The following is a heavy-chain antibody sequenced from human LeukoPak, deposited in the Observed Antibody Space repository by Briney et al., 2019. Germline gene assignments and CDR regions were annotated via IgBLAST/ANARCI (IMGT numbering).Heavy chain of an antibody. Sequence: PGGSLRLSCAASGFTFSSYAMHWVRQAPGKGLEWVAVISYDGSNKYYADSVKGRFTISRDNSKNTLYLQMNSLRAEDTAVYYCARDPSCGYLYFDYWGQGTLVTVSS. CDR2: ISYDGSNK. D-gene: IGHD5-18*01. V-gene: IGHV3-30-3*01. J-gene: IGHJ4*02. CDR1: GFTFSSYA. CDR3: ARDPSCGYLYFDY.